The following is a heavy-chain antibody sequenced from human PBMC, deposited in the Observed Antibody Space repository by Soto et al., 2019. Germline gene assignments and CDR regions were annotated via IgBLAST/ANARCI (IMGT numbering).Heavy chain of an antibody. CDR3: ARFYYDSSGYLPSPYYYYYGMDV. D-gene: IGHD3-22*01. CDR2: IKQDGSEN. V-gene: IGHV3-7*04. Sequence: APGKGLEWVANIKQDGSENYYVDSVKGRFTISRDNAKNSLYLQMNSLRAEDTAVYYCARFYYDSSGYLPSPYYYYYGMDVWGQGTTVTVSS. J-gene: IGHJ6*02.